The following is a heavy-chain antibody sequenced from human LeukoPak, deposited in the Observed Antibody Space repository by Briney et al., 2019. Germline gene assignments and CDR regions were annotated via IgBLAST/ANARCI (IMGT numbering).Heavy chain of an antibody. CDR1: GGSISSYY. CDR2: IYTSGST. V-gene: IGHV4-4*07. J-gene: IGHJ6*03. CDR3: ARERDDIVVVPAALDYYYYMDV. Sequence: SETLSLTCTVSGGSISSYYWSWIRQPAGKGLEWIGRIYTSGSTNYNPSLKSRVTMSVDTSKNQFSLKLSSVTAADTAVYYCARERDDIVVVPAALDYYYYMDVWGKGTTVTVSS. D-gene: IGHD2-2*01.